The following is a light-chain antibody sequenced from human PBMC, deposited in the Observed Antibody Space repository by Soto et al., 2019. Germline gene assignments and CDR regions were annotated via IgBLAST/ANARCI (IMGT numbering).Light chain of an antibody. CDR2: RNN. J-gene: IGLJ1*01. CDR1: SSKIGSNY. V-gene: IGLV1-47*01. Sequence: QSVLTQPPSASGTPGQRVTISCSGSSSKIGSNYVYWYQQIPGTAPKLLIYRNNQRPSGVPDRFSGSKSGTSASLAISGLRSEDEADYYCAVWDDSLSASDVFGTGTKVTVL. CDR3: AVWDDSLSASDV.